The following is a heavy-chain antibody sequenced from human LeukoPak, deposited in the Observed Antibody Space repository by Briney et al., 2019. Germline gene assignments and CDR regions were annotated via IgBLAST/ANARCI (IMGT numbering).Heavy chain of an antibody. D-gene: IGHD5-18*01. V-gene: IGHV4-34*01. CDR1: GGSFSDYY. Sequence: PSETLSLTCAVYGGSFSDYYWSWIRQPPGKGLEWIGEINHSGSTNYNPSLKSRVTISVDTSKNQFSLKLSSVTAADTAVYYCARSLTTMALGYDYWGQGTQVTVSS. CDR3: ARSLTTMALGYDY. J-gene: IGHJ4*02. CDR2: INHSGST.